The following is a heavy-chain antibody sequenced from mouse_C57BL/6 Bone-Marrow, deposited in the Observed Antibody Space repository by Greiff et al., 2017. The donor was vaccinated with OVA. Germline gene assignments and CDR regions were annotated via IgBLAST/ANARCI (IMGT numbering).Heavy chain of an antibody. D-gene: IGHD1-2*01. J-gene: IGHJ4*01. CDR3: ARDYYGPYAMDY. CDR1: GYTFTSYW. Sequence: VQLQQPGAELVKPGASVKLSCKASGYTFTSYWMQWVKQRPGQGLEWIGEIDPSDSYTNYNQKFKGKATLTVDTSSSTAYRQLSSLTSEDSAVYYCARDYYGPYAMDYWGQGTSVTVSS. CDR2: IDPSDSYT. V-gene: IGHV1-50*01.